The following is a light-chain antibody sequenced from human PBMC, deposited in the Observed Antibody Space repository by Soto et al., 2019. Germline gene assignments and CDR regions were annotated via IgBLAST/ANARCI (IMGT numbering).Light chain of an antibody. CDR1: SGRSSYI. CDR2: LEGSGSY. CDR3: ETWDGYSWV. V-gene: IGLV4-60*03. Sequence: QPVLTQSSSASASLGSSVKLTSTLSSGRSSYIIAWHQQQPGKAPRFLMNLEGSGSYNKGSGIPDRFSGSSSGADRYLTISNLQSEDEADYYCETWDGYSWVFGGGTKLTVL. J-gene: IGLJ3*02.